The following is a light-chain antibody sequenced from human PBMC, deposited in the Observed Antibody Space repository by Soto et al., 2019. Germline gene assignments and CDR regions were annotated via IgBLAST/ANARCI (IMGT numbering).Light chain of an antibody. CDR1: QSVSRNN. CDR2: GAS. V-gene: IGKV3-20*01. J-gene: IGKJ5*01. CDR3: QQHGASPIT. Sequence: EIVLTQSPGTLSLSPGERATLSCRASQSVSRNNLVWYQQRPGQPPRLLIYGASSRATGIPDRFSGSGSGTDFSLTISRLEPEDFAVYYCQQHGASPITFGQGTRLEIK.